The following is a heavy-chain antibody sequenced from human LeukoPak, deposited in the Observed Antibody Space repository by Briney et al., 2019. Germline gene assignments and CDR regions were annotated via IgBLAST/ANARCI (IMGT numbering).Heavy chain of an antibody. V-gene: IGHV4-59*01. J-gene: IGHJ4*02. CDR2: IYYSGST. CDR3: ASAPKYGDYYFDY. CDR1: GGSISSYY. D-gene: IGHD4-17*01. Sequence: SETLSLTCTASGGSISSYYWSWIRQPPGKGLEWIGYIYYSGSTNYNPSLKSRVTISVDTSKNQFSLKLSSVTAADTAVYYCASAPKYGDYYFDYWGQGTLVTVSS.